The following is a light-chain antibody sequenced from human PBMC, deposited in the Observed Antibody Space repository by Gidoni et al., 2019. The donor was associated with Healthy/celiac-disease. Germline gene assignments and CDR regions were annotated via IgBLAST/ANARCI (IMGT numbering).Light chain of an antibody. CDR3: HQYCSSPYT. J-gene: IGKJ2*01. CDR1: QSVSSSD. V-gene: IGKV3-20*01. Sequence: EIVLTQSPRTLSLSPGERATLSCRASQSVSSSDLAWYQQKPGQAPRLLIDGASSRATGIPDRCSGSGSGTDFTLTISRLEPEDFAVYYCHQYCSSPYTFGQXTKLEIK. CDR2: GAS.